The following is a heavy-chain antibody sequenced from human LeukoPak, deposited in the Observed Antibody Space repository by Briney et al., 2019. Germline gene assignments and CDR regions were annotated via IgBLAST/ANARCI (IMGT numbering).Heavy chain of an antibody. D-gene: IGHD1-26*01. Sequence: GGSLRLSCVASGFTFTGHSMHWVRQAPGKGLEWVAVVADDEKTIFYADSLKGRFTVSRDNSKNTVYLQMNSLRDEDTAVYYCTREKQKGGTPFDYWGQGTLVTVSS. J-gene: IGHJ4*02. V-gene: IGHV3-30*04. CDR1: GFTFTGHS. CDR3: TREKQKGGTPFDY. CDR2: VADDEKTI.